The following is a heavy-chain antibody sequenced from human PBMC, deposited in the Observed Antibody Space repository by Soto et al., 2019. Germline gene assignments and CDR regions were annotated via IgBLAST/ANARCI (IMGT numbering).Heavy chain of an antibody. D-gene: IGHD2-21*02. V-gene: IGHV4-30-4*01. Sequence: SETLSLTCTVSGGSIISGDCYWGWIRQPPGKALEWIGYINYSGFTQYNASLNSRVTITVDTSKNHFSLRVNSATAADTAVYHCARSYCRGDCYFDYWGQGKLVT. CDR1: GGSIISGDCY. CDR3: ARSYCRGDCYFDY. J-gene: IGHJ4*02. CDR2: INYSGFT.